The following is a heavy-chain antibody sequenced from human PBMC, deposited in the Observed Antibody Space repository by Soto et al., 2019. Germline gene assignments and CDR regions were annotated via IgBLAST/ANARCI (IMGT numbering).Heavy chain of an antibody. J-gene: IGHJ4*01. V-gene: IGHV3-9*01. CDR3: VKDALTAVAFYFDY. D-gene: IGHD6-19*01. CDR2: LSKDSLSI. Sequence: PGGSLRLSCVPSGFKFDDYGMHWVWHTPGKGLEWIAGLSKDSLSISYGASMKGRFTISRDNAKNSLYLQLNSPRPEDTALYYCVKDALTAVAFYFDYWGCGALVTVSS. CDR1: GFKFDDYG.